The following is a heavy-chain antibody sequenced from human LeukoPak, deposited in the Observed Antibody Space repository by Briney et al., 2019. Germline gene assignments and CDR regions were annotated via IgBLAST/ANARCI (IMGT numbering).Heavy chain of an antibody. J-gene: IGHJ4*02. V-gene: IGHV3-49*04. CDR3: TRVAPGYYYDSSGYYPTQD. CDR1: GFTFGDYA. Sequence: GGSLRLSCTASGFTFGDYAMSWVRQASGKGLEWVGFIRSKAYGGTTEYAASVKGRFTISRDDSKSIAYLQMNSLKTEDTAVYYCTRVAPGYYYDSSGYYPTQDWGQGTLVTVSS. D-gene: IGHD3-22*01. CDR2: IRSKAYGGTT.